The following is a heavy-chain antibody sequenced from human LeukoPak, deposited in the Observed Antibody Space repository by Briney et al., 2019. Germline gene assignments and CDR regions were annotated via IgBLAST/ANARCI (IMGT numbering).Heavy chain of an antibody. CDR1: GFTFSSYA. CDR2: ISGSGGST. V-gene: IGHV3-23*01. D-gene: IGHD2-15*01. J-gene: IGHJ6*02. Sequence: GGSLRLSCAASGFTFSSYAMSWVRQAPGKGLEWVSAISGSGGSTYYADSVKGRFTISRDSSKNTLYLQMNSLRAEDTAVYYCAKVRAVVVADSPHYYGKDVWDQGTTVTVSS. CDR3: AKVRAVVVADSPHYYGKDV.